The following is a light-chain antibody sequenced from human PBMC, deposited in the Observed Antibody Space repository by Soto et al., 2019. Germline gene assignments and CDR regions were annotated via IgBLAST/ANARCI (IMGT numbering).Light chain of an antibody. Sequence: QSVLTQPPSVSAAPGQKVTISCSGSSSNIGTNYVSWYQQVPGTAPKLLIYDNDKRPSGIPDRFSGSKSGTSATLGVTGLQTGDEADYYCATWDSSLSAGVFGGGTKLTV. CDR3: ATWDSSLSAGV. J-gene: IGLJ2*01. V-gene: IGLV1-51*01. CDR1: SSNIGTNY. CDR2: DND.